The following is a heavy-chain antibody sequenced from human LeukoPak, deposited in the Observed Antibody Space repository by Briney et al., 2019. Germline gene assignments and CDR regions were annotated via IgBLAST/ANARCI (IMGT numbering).Heavy chain of an antibody. CDR2: INSDGSTT. V-gene: IGHV3-74*01. Sequence: GGSLRLSCAASGFTFSSYWMHWVRHAPGKGLVWVSRINSDGSTTYYADSVKGRFTISRDNAKSTLYLQLNSLRAEDTAVYYCARGNYYGMDVWGQGTTVTVSS. J-gene: IGHJ6*02. CDR3: ARGNYYGMDV. CDR1: GFTFSSYW.